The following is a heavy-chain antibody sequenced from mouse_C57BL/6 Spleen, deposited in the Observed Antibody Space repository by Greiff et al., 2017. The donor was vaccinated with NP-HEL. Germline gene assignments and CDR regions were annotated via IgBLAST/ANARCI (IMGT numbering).Heavy chain of an antibody. D-gene: IGHD2-3*01. CDR2: IHPNGGST. Sequence: QVHVKQPGAELVKPGASVKLSCKASGYTFTSYWMHWVKQRPGQGLEWIGMIHPNGGSTNYNEKFKSKATLTVDKSSSTAYMQLSSLTSEDSAVYYCARGWSPLFGYWGHGPTLTVSS. V-gene: IGHV1-64*01. J-gene: IGHJ2*01. CDR3: ARGWSPLFGY. CDR1: GYTFTSYW.